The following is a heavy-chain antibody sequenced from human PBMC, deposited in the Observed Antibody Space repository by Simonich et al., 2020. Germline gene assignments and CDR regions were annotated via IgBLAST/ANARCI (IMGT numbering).Heavy chain of an antibody. V-gene: IGHV3-48*01. CDR1: GFTFSSYS. CDR2: ISSSSSTM. Sequence: EVQLVESGGGLVQPGGSLRLSCAASGFTFSSYSMNWVRQAPGKGLEWVSYISSSSSTMYYADSVKGRFTISRDNAKNSLYLQMNSLIAEDTAVYYCARDSSYYAFDIWGQGTMVTVSS. CDR3: ARDSSYYAFDI. D-gene: IGHD5-12*01. J-gene: IGHJ3*02.